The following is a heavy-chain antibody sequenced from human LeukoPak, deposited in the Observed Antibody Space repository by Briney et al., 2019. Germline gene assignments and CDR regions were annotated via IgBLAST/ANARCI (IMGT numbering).Heavy chain of an antibody. J-gene: IGHJ4*02. V-gene: IGHV1-8*01. Sequence: ASVKVSCKASGYTFTSYDINWVRQATGQGLEWMGWMNPNSGNTGYAQKFQGRVTMTRNTSISTAYMELSSLRSDDTAVYYCARDWQNYYDSSGHYHGFDYWGQGTLVTVSS. CDR1: GYTFTSYD. CDR3: ARDWQNYYDSSGHYHGFDY. CDR2: MNPNSGNT. D-gene: IGHD3-22*01.